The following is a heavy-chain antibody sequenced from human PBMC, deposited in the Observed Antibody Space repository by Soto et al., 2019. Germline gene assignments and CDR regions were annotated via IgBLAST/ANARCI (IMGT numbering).Heavy chain of an antibody. CDR2: ISGSGGST. V-gene: IGHV3-23*01. CDR3: AKFRRGSDFDAFDI. CDR1: GFTLSSYA. Sequence: PGESLKISCKGSGFTLSSYAMSWVHQAPGKGLEWVSAISGSGGSTYYADSVKGRFTISRDNSKNTLYLQMNSLRAEDTAVYYCAKFRRGSDFDAFDIWGQGTMVTVSS. D-gene: IGHD1-26*01. J-gene: IGHJ3*02.